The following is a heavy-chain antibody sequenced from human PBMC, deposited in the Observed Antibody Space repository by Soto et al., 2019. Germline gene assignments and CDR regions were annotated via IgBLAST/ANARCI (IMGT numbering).Heavy chain of an antibody. CDR1: GFTFSSYS. Sequence: PGGSLRLSCAASGFTFSSYSLNWVRQAPGKGLEWVSHISVGSSIRDYADSVRGRFTISRDNSKNTLYLQMNSLRAEDTAVYYCAKPRGYYDSSGYPTPDYWGQGTLVTVSS. CDR3: AKPRGYYDSSGYPTPDY. V-gene: IGHV3-48*01. CDR2: ISVGSSIR. D-gene: IGHD3-22*01. J-gene: IGHJ4*02.